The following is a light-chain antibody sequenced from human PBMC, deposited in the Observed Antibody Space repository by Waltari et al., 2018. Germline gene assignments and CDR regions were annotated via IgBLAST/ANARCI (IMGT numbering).Light chain of an antibody. Sequence: EIMMTQSPATLSLSPGERATLPCRASQRVGSNLAWYQQKLGQAPRLLMFAASTRAPDIPARFSGSGSGTDFTLTISGLQSEDFALYYCQQYSDWPPWTFGQGTKVEIK. V-gene: IGKV3-15*01. CDR1: QRVGSN. CDR3: QQYSDWPPWT. CDR2: AAS. J-gene: IGKJ1*01.